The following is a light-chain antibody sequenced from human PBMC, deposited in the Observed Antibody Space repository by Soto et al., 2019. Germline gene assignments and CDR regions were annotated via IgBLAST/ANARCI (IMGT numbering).Light chain of an antibody. CDR2: DAS. J-gene: IGKJ4*01. CDR1: ESVSRY. V-gene: IGKV3-11*01. CDR3: QQRSNWPST. Sequence: EIVLTQSPATLFLSPGNRATLSCRASESVSRYLAWYQQKPGQAPRLLIYDASNRATGIPARFSGSGSGTDFTLTITSLEPEDFAVYYCQQRSNWPSTFGGGTKVEIK.